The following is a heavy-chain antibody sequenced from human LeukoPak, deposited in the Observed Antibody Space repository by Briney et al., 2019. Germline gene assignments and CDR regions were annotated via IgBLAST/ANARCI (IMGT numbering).Heavy chain of an antibody. CDR2: ISAYNGNT. CDR1: GYTFTGYY. CDR3: ARLDYDFWSGYYVY. Sequence: GASVKVSCKASGYTFTGYYMHWVRQAPGQGLEWMGWISAYNGNTNYAQKLQGRVTMTTDTSTSTAYMELRSLRSDDTAVYYCARLDYDFWSGYYVYWGQGTLVTVSS. D-gene: IGHD3-3*01. J-gene: IGHJ4*02. V-gene: IGHV1-18*04.